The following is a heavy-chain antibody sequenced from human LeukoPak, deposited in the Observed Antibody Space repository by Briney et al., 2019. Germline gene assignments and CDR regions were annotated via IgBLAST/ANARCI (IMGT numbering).Heavy chain of an antibody. Sequence: SETLSLTCTVSGGSINSYYWSWIRQPPGKGLEWIGHIYYSGSTNYNPSPKSRVTISVDTSKNQFSLKLSSVTAADTAVYYCARAFHNWEIDYWGQGTLVTVSS. CDR2: IYYSGST. CDR3: ARAFHNWEIDY. D-gene: IGHD1-20*01. J-gene: IGHJ4*02. V-gene: IGHV4-59*01. CDR1: GGSINSYY.